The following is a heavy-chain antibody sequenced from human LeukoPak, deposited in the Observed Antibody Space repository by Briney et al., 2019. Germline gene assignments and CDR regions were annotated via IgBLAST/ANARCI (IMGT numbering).Heavy chain of an antibody. V-gene: IGHV3-30*18. CDR1: GFRFSDFG. J-gene: IGHJ4*02. CDR3: AKRMGPSIAAADLDY. Sequence: GGSLRLSCAASGFRFSDFGMYWVRQAPGKGLEWVAVISYDGSNKYYADSVKGRFTISRDNSKNTLYLQMNSLSAEDTAVYFCAKRMGPSIAAADLDYWGQGTLVTVSS. CDR2: ISYDGSNK. D-gene: IGHD6-13*01.